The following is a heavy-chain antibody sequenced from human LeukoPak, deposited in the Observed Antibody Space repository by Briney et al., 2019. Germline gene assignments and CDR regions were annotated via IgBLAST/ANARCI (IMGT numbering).Heavy chain of an antibody. D-gene: IGHD2-2*02. CDR2: IRYDGSNK. CDR3: AKDGLVPAAIRALDY. J-gene: IGHJ4*02. V-gene: IGHV3-30*02. Sequence: GGSLRLSCAASGFTFSSYGMHWVRQAPGKGLEWVAFIRYDGSNKYYADSVKGRFTISRDNSKNTLYLQMNSLRAEDTAVYYCAKDGLVPAAIRALDYWGQGTLVTVSS. CDR1: GFTFSSYG.